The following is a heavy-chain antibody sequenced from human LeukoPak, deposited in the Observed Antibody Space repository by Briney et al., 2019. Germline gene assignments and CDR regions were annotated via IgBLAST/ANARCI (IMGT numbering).Heavy chain of an antibody. D-gene: IGHD3-3*01. J-gene: IGHJ4*02. CDR3: ARAQTREYYDFWSGYYPDY. CDR1: GFTFSDYY. Sequence: GGSLRLSCAASGFTFSDYYMSWIRQAPGKGLEWVSYISSSGSTIYYADSVKGRFTIPRDNAKNSLYLQMNSLRAEDTAVYYCARAQTREYYDFWSGYYPDYWGQGTLVTVSS. CDR2: ISSSGSTI. V-gene: IGHV3-11*04.